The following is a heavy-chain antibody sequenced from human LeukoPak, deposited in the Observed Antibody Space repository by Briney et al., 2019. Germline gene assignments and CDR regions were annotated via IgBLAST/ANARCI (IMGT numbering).Heavy chain of an antibody. CDR2: IYTSGST. CDR1: GGSISSYY. Sequence: SETLSLTCTVSGGSISSYYWSWIRQPAGKGLEWIGRIYTSGSTNYNPSLKSRVTISVDTSKNQFSLKLSSVTAADTAVYYCARGDYYDSSGYLFDYWGQGTLVTVSS. J-gene: IGHJ4*02. V-gene: IGHV4-4*07. CDR3: ARGDYYDSSGYLFDY. D-gene: IGHD3-22*01.